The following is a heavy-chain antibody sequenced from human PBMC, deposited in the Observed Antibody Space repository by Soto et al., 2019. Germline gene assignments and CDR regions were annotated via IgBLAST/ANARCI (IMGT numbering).Heavy chain of an antibody. CDR1: GDSISSGGYY. CDR3: ATYWSSASCSVFYYDMDV. CDR2: IYYSGST. D-gene: IGHD2-2*01. Sequence: TLSLTCTVSGDSISSGGYYWSWIRQHPGKGLEWIGYIYYSGSTYYNPSLKSRVTISVDTSKNQFSLKLSSVTAADTAVYDCATYWSSASCSVFYYDMDVWEHGTT. J-gene: IGHJ6*01. V-gene: IGHV4-31*03.